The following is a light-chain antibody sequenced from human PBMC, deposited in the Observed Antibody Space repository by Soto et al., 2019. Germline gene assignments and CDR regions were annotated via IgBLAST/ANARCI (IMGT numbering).Light chain of an antibody. CDR3: QQYDIWPPYT. CDR2: GTS. CDR1: QSVSSKY. V-gene: IGKV3-20*01. Sequence: EIVLTQSPDTLSLSPGERATLSCRASQSVSSKYLAWYQQKPGQAPRVLIYGTSIRASGVPERFSGGGSGTEFTVTISSLQSEDFAIYYCQQYDIWPPYTFGQGTKVDIK. J-gene: IGKJ2*01.